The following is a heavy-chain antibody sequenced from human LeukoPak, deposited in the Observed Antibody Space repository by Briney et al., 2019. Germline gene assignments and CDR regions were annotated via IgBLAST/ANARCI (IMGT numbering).Heavy chain of an antibody. CDR3: ARRLAYSYGYDY. Sequence: GGSLRLSCGASGFSFSSYWMHWVRQAPGKGLVWVSRINTDGSRTNYADPVKGRFTISRDNAKNTLYLQMNSLRADDTAVYYCARRLAYSYGYDYWGQGNLVTVSS. CDR2: INTDGSRT. J-gene: IGHJ4*02. CDR1: GFSFSSYW. D-gene: IGHD5-18*01. V-gene: IGHV3-74*01.